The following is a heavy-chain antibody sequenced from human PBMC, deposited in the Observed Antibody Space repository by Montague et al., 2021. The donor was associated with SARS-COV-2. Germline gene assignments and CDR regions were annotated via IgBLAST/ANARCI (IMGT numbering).Heavy chain of an antibody. D-gene: IGHD2-2*02. CDR3: ARGSGEGCSSTSCHNWGYYGIDV. Sequence: SETLSLTCTVSGGSISSYYWSWIRQPPGKGLEWIGYIYYSGSTNYNPSLKSRVTISVDTSKNQFSLKLSSVTAADTAVYYCARGSGEGCSSTSCHNWGYYGIDVWGQGTTVTVSS. V-gene: IGHV4-59*01. CDR1: GGSISSYY. J-gene: IGHJ6*02. CDR2: IYYSGST.